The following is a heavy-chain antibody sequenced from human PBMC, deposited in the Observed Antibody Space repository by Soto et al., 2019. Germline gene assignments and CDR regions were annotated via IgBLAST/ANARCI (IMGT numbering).Heavy chain of an antibody. Sequence: QVQLVESGGGVVQPGRSLRLSCAASGFTFSSYDMHLVRQAPGKGLEWVAVIWYDGSNKYYADSVKGRFTTSRDKSKNKLYLQMNSLKAEDTAVYYCASLGSHYSGMDVWGQGTTVTVSS. D-gene: IGHD3-10*01. J-gene: IGHJ6*02. CDR2: IWYDGSNK. V-gene: IGHV3-33*01. CDR3: ASLGSHYSGMDV. CDR1: GFTFSSYD.